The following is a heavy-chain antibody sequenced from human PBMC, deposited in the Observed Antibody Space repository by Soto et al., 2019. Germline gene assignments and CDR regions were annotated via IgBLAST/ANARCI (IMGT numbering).Heavy chain of an antibody. J-gene: IGHJ4*02. CDR3: AKTGYSYGPTGFGYFDY. Sequence: GGSLRLSCAASGFTFDDYTMHWVRQAPGKGLEWVSLISWDGGSTYYADSVKGRFTISRDNSKNSLYLQMNSLRTEDTALYYCAKTGYSYGPTGFGYFDYWGQGTLVTVSS. CDR2: ISWDGGST. D-gene: IGHD5-18*01. CDR1: GFTFDDYT. V-gene: IGHV3-43*01.